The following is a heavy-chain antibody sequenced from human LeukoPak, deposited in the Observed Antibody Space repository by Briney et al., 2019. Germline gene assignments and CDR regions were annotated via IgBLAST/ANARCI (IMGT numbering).Heavy chain of an antibody. CDR2: VSSSSSYI. J-gene: IGHJ4*02. CDR3: ARGEYQLLFGGFDY. D-gene: IGHD2-2*01. CDR1: GFTFSSYS. V-gene: IGHV3-21*01. Sequence: GGSLRLSCAASGFTFSSYSMNWVRQAPGKGLEWVSSVSSSSSYIYYADSVKGRFTISRDNAKNSLYLQMNSLRAEDTAVYYCARGEYQLLFGGFDYWGQGTLVTVSS.